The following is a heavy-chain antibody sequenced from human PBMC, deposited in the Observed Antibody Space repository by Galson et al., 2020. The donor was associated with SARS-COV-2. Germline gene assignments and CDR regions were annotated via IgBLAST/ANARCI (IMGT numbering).Heavy chain of an antibody. CDR3: ARVRGKLPPDY. CDR2: ISSSSSYI. CDR1: GFTFSSYS. Sequence: KIGESLKISCAASGFTFSSYSMNWVRQAPGKGLEWVSSISSSSSYIYYADSVKGRFTISRDNAKNSLYLQMNSLRAEDTAVYYCARVRGKLPPDYWGQGTLVTVSS. J-gene: IGHJ4*02. V-gene: IGHV3-21*01. D-gene: IGHD1-7*01.